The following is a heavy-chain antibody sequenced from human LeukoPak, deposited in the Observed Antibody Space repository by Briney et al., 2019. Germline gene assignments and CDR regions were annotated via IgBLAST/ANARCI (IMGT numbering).Heavy chain of an antibody. CDR1: GFTFSTYS. V-gene: IGHV3-48*01. J-gene: IGHJ4*02. Sequence: GGSLRLSCAASGFTFSTYSMNWVRQAPGKGLEWVSYISFSSTTIYYADSVKGRFTISRDNAKNSLYLQMSSLRAEDTAVYYCARDGDSAWVWGQGTLVTVSS. D-gene: IGHD2-21*01. CDR2: ISFSSTTI. CDR3: ARDGDSAWV.